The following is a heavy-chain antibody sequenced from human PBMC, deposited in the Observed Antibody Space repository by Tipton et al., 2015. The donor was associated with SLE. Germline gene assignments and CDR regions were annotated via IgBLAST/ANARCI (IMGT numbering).Heavy chain of an antibody. CDR2: INWNGGRI. J-gene: IGHJ3*02. D-gene: IGHD5-24*01. Sequence: SLRLSCAASGFSFDDHGMSWVRQGPGRGLEWVSDINWNGGRIAYADSVKGRFTISRDNAKNFLYLQMDSLRAEDTAVYYCATDWRDDYNHDGFDMWGRGTMVTVSS. CDR3: ATDWRDDYNHDGFDM. V-gene: IGHV3-20*04. CDR1: GFSFDDHG.